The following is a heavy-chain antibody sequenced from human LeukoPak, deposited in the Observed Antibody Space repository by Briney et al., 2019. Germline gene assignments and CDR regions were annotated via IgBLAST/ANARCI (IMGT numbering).Heavy chain of an antibody. CDR3: ARYGSGSPSDAFDI. V-gene: IGHV3-21*01. CDR1: GFTFSSYS. CDR2: ISSSSSYI. J-gene: IGHJ3*02. Sequence: GGSLRLSCAASGFTFSSYSMNWVRQAPGKGLEWVSSISSSSSYIYYADSVKGRFTISRDNAKNSLYLQMSSVTAEDTAVYYCARYGSGSPSDAFDIWGQGTMVTVSS. D-gene: IGHD3-10*01.